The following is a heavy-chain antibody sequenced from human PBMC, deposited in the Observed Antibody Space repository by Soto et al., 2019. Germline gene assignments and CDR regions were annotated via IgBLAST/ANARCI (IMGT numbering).Heavy chain of an antibody. CDR2: INPNSGGT. D-gene: IGHD6-13*01. CDR1: GYTFTDHY. J-gene: IGHJ6*02. Sequence: ASVKVSCKASGYTFTDHYMHWVRQAPGQGLEWMGWINPNSGGTKYAQKFQGAVTMTRDTSISTAYRELSRLTSDDTAGYYCARAAAAGNWNYYYYYGMDVWGQGTTVTVSS. CDR3: ARAAAAGNWNYYYYYGMDV. V-gene: IGHV1-2*02.